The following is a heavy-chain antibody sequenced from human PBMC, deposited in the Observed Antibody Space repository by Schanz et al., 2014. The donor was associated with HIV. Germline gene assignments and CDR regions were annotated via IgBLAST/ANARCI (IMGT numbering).Heavy chain of an antibody. CDR1: GYTFISYG. Sequence: QVQLVQSGTEVKKPGASVKVSCKASGYTFISYGISWVRQAPGQGLEWMGWISAYNGNTNYAQKFQGRLTMTTDTSTSTAYMELRSLRSDDTAVYYCARVPPSDSSGYYPFDYWGQGTLVTVSS. CDR3: ARVPPSDSSGYYPFDY. V-gene: IGHV1-18*01. D-gene: IGHD3-22*01. CDR2: ISAYNGNT. J-gene: IGHJ4*02.